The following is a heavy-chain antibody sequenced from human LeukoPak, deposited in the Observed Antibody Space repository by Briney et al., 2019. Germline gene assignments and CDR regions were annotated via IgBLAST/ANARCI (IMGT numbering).Heavy chain of an antibody. Sequence: GGSLRLSCAASGFTVSSNYMSWVRQAPGKGLEWVSVLYSGGTTYYADSVKGRFTVSRDNSKNTPYLQMNSLRAEDTAVYYCARASGGSFAYWGQGTLVTVSS. D-gene: IGHD1-26*01. CDR1: GFTVSSNY. CDR2: LYSGGTT. J-gene: IGHJ4*02. V-gene: IGHV3-53*01. CDR3: ARASGGSFAY.